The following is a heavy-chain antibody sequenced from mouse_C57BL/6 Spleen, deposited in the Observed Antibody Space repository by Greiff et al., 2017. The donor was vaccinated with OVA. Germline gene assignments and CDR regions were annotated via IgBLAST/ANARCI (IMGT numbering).Heavy chain of an antibody. CDR1: GYAFSSSW. D-gene: IGHD2-3*01. Sequence: QVQLQESGPELVKPGASVKISCTASGYAFSSSWMDWVQQRPGKGLEWIGRIYPGDGDTNYNEKFKGKGTLTADKSSSTGYMQLSSLTSEDSAVYFCARVGLVSTDYYSMDYWGQGTSVTVSS. CDR2: IYPGDGDT. J-gene: IGHJ4*01. V-gene: IGHV1-82*01. CDR3: ARVGLVSTDYYSMDY.